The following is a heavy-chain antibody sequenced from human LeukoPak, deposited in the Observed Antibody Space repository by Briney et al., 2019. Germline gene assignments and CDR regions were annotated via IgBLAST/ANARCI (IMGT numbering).Heavy chain of an antibody. CDR3: AKDISPGVVGYMDV. Sequence: PGGSLRLSCAASGFTFSNFGMHWVRQAPGKGLEWVAFIRYDGSNKYYADSVKGRFTISRDNSKNSLYLQMNSLRAEDMALYYCAKDISPGVVGYMDVWGKGTTVTVSS. D-gene: IGHD2-2*01. J-gene: IGHJ6*03. CDR2: IRYDGSNK. V-gene: IGHV3-30*02. CDR1: GFTFSNFG.